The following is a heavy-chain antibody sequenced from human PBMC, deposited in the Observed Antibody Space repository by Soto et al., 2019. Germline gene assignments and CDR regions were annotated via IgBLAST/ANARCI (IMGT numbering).Heavy chain of an antibody. D-gene: IGHD3-10*01. V-gene: IGHV1-3*01. J-gene: IGHJ5*02. Sequence: ASVKVSCKASGYTFTSYGMHWVRQAPGQRLEWMGWINAGNGDRKYSQKFQGRVTITRDTSASTAYMELSSLRSEDTAVYYCARGPVRNWFDPWGRGTLVTVSS. CDR1: GYTFTSYG. CDR3: ARGPVRNWFDP. CDR2: INAGNGDR.